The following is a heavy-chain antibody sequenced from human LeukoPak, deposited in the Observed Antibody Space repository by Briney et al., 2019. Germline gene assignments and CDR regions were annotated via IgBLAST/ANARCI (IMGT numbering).Heavy chain of an antibody. D-gene: IGHD1-14*01. V-gene: IGHV1-46*01. Sequence: GSVKVSCKASGYTFINYYIHWVRQAPGQGLEWVGIISPGSGSTTYAQKFQGRVTMASDTSTNTVYMELTSLRYKDTAVYYCARDRETITPGVNSTYFDYWGQGTLVT. J-gene: IGHJ4*02. CDR2: ISPGSGST. CDR3: ARDRETITPGVNSTYFDY. CDR1: GYTFINYY.